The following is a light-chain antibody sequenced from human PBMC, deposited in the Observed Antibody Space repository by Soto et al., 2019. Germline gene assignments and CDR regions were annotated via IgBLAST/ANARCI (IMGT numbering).Light chain of an antibody. CDR1: QSISSY. Sequence: DIQMTQSPSSLSASVGDRVTITCRASQSISSYLNWYQQKPGKAPKLLIYAASSLQSGVPSWFSGSGSGTDFTLTISSLQPEDCATYYGQQSASTPLTFGGGTKVEIK. CDR3: QQSASTPLT. J-gene: IGKJ4*01. CDR2: AAS. V-gene: IGKV1-39*01.